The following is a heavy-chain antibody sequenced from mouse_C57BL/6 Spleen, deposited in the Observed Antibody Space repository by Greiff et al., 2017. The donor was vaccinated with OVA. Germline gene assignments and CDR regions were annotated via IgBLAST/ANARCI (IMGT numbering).Heavy chain of an antibody. D-gene: IGHD2-1*01. J-gene: IGHJ2*01. V-gene: IGHV5-16*01. Sequence: VQLKESEGGLVQPGSSMKLSCTASGFTFSDYYMAWVRQVPEKGLEWVANINYDGSSTYYLDSLKSRFIISRDNAKNILYLQMSSLKSEDTATYYCARAMIYYGNLDYWGQGTTLTVSS. CDR2: INYDGSST. CDR1: GFTFSDYY. CDR3: ARAMIYYGNLDY.